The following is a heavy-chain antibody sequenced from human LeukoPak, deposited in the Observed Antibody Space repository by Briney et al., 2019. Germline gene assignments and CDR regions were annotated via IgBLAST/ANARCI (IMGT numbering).Heavy chain of an antibody. CDR3: ARDLGIAAAKSDY. V-gene: IGHV3-21*01. CDR2: ISSSSYI. CDR1: GFTFSSCS. J-gene: IGHJ4*02. D-gene: IGHD6-13*01. Sequence: GGSLRLSCAASGFTFSSCSMNWVRQAPGKGLEWVSSISSSSYIYYADSVKGRFTISRDNAKNSLYLQMNSLRAEDTAVYYCARDLGIAAAKSDYWGQGTLVIVSS.